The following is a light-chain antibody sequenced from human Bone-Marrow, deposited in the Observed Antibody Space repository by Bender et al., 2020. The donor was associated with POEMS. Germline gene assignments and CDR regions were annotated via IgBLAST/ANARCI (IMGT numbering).Light chain of an antibody. CDR3: QAWDTYSVL. CDR2: QDT. Sequence: SYEVTQPPSVSVSPGQTASITCSGDDLGDKYVAWYQQKPGQSPVLVIYQDTKRPSGVPERFSGSNSGNTVTLTISGTQAMDEADYYCQAWDTYSVLFGGGTKLTVL. J-gene: IGLJ2*01. V-gene: IGLV3-1*01. CDR1: DLGDKY.